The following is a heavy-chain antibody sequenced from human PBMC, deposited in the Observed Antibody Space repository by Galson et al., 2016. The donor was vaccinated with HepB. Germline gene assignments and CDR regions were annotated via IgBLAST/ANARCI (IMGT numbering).Heavy chain of an antibody. Sequence: SLRLSCAASGFAFTNHIMSWVRQAPGKGLEWVSSITGSGDLIYYADSVEGRFTVSRDISKSVLYLQMNSLTAEDTAKYFCSTKGWGNNLDVIFNYWGQGTLVTVSS. CDR1: GFAFTNHI. D-gene: IGHD1/OR15-1a*01. V-gene: IGHV3-23*01. CDR2: ITGSGDLI. J-gene: IGHJ4*02. CDR3: STKGWGNNLDVIFNY.